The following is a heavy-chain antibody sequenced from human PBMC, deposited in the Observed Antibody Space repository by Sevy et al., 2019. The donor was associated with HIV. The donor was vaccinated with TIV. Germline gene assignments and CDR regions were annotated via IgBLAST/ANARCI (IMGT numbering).Heavy chain of an antibody. CDR3: AKEGLQCFDY. CDR1: GFTFSSYG. Sequence: GGSLRLSCAASGFTFSSYGMHWVRQAPGKGLEWVAVISYDGSNKYDADSVKGRFTISRDNSKNTLYLQMNSLRAEDTAVYYCAKEGLQCFDYWGQGTLVTVSS. D-gene: IGHD4-4*01. V-gene: IGHV3-30*18. CDR2: ISYDGSNK. J-gene: IGHJ4*02.